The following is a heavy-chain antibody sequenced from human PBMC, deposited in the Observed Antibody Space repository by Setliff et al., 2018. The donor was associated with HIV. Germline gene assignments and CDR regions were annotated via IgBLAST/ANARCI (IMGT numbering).Heavy chain of an antibody. V-gene: IGHV7-4-1*02. CDR2: IRTNTGDP. D-gene: IGHD1-26*01. CDR1: GYTFTSYA. CDR3: ATRGEQLYFYGMDV. Sequence: ASVKVSCKASGYTFTSYAVNWVRQAPGQGLEWVGWIRTNTGDPTYAQGFTGRFVFSFDTSVSTAYLQISGLKAEDTAVYYCATRGEQLYFYGMDVWGQGTTVTVSS. J-gene: IGHJ6*02.